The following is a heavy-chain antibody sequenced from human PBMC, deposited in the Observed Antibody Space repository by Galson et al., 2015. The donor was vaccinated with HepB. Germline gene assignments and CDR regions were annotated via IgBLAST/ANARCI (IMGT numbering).Heavy chain of an antibody. CDR1: GFIFSDYS. CDR3: VRDRTYKGGNLFDF. V-gene: IGHV3-21*04. J-gene: IGHJ4*02. CDR2: ISSSGSNI. Sequence: SLRLSCAASGFIFSDYSMNRVRQAPGKGLEWLSFISSSGSNIFYADSVKGRFTISRDNAKNSLYLDMSSLRRDDTAIYYCVRDRTYKGGNLFDFWGQGALVTVSS. D-gene: IGHD3-10*01.